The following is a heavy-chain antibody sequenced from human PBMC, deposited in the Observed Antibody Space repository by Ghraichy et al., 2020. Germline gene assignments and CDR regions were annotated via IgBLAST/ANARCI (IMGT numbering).Heavy chain of an antibody. CDR2: IYYSGST. V-gene: IGHV4-59*01. CDR3: ARYGSSPGAFDI. CDR1: GGSISSYY. Sequence: SETLSLTCTVSGGSISSYYWSWIRQPPGKGLEWIGYIYYSGSTNYNPSLKSRVTISVDTSKNQFSLKLSSVTAADTAVYYCARYGSSPGAFDIWGQGTMVTVSS. J-gene: IGHJ3*02. D-gene: IGHD6-6*01.